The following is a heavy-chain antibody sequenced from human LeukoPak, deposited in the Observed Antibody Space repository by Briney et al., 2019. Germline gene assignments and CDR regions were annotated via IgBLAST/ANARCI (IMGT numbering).Heavy chain of an antibody. V-gene: IGHV3-7*01. CDR1: GFPFSSYW. Sequence: GGSLRLSCVASGFPFSSYWMTWVRQAPGKGLEWVANIKQDGSKKSYVDSVKGRFTISRDNAKNSLYLQMNSLRDEDTAVYYCARDPYQLPTYYFDYWGQGTLVTVSS. CDR3: ARDPYQLPTYYFDY. CDR2: IKQDGSKK. J-gene: IGHJ4*02. D-gene: IGHD2-2*01.